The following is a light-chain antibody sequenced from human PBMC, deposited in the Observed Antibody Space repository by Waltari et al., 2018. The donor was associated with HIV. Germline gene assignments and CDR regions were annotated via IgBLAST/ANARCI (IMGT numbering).Light chain of an antibody. J-gene: IGLJ2*01. CDR2: EVT. Sequence: QSALTQPASVSGSPGQSISISCTEASSDIGNSNLVSWYQHHTGRAPKLLIFEVTKRPSGVSNRFSGSKSGNTASLTISDLQAEYEADYYCCSYASSGTLVVFGGGTRVTVL. CDR3: CSYASSGTLVV. CDR1: SSDIGNSNL. V-gene: IGLV2-23*02.